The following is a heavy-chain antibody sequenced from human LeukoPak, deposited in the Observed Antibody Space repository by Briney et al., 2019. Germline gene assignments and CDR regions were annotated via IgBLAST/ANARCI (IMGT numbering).Heavy chain of an antibody. V-gene: IGHV4-59*01. CDR2: ISYSGST. Sequence: SETLSLTCTVSGGSISSFYWTWIRQPPGKGLEWIGFISYSGSTNYNPSLKSRVTISVDASKNQFSLNLNSVTAADTAVYYCARDRSYGYFDYWGQGTLVTVS. D-gene: IGHD5-18*01. CDR1: GGSISSFY. J-gene: IGHJ4*02. CDR3: ARDRSYGYFDY.